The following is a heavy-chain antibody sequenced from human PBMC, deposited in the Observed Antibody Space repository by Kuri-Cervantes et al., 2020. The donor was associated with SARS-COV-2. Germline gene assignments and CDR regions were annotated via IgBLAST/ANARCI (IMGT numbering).Heavy chain of an antibody. CDR2: IIPIFGTA. Sequence: SVKVSCKASGGTFSSYAISWVRQAPGQGLEWMGGIIPIFGTANYAQKFQGRVTITADKSTGTAYMELSSLRSEDTAVYYCARDRGEQWLVSHYYYYCMDVWGQGTTVTVSS. J-gene: IGHJ6*02. D-gene: IGHD6-19*01. CDR1: GGTFSSYA. V-gene: IGHV1-69*06. CDR3: ARDRGEQWLVSHYYYYCMDV.